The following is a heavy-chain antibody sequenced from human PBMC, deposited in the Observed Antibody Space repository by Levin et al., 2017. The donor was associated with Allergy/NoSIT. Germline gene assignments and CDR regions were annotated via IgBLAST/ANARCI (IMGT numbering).Heavy chain of an antibody. Sequence: GESLKISCAASGFSFNSYGIHWVRQAPGKGLQWVALIWYDGSSKYYSDSVKGRFTISRDSSKNTLYLQMNSLRAEDTAVYYCARDQLPSHSADWPDYYFAMDVWGQGTTVTVSS. V-gene: IGHV3-33*01. CDR2: IWYDGSSK. J-gene: IGHJ6*02. D-gene: IGHD3-9*01. CDR3: ARDQLPSHSADWPDYYFAMDV. CDR1: GFSFNSYG.